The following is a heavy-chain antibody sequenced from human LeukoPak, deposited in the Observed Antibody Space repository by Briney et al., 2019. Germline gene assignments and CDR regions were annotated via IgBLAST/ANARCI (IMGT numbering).Heavy chain of an antibody. CDR2: ISGSGAYT. V-gene: IGHV3-23*01. CDR3: AKDQNGYNKPVDY. Sequence: HTGGSLRLSCAPSGLTLRNCAVNWVRQAPGKGLEWVSSISGSGAYTYYADSVKGRFTISRDNSKDTVSLQMNSLRAEDTAIYFCAKDQNGYNKPVDYWGQGTLVIVSS. CDR1: GLTLRNCA. D-gene: IGHD3-10*01. J-gene: IGHJ4*02.